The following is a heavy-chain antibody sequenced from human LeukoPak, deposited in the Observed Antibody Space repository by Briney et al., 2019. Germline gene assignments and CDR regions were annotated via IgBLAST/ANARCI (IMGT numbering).Heavy chain of an antibody. J-gene: IGHJ4*02. CDR1: GGSISSYY. D-gene: IGHD3-9*01. CDR3: ARVDSFDVFFDY. CDR2: IYYSGST. V-gene: IGHV4-59*01. Sequence: SETLSLTCSVSGGSISSYYWSWIRQPPGKGLEWIGYIYYSGSTNYNPSLKSRVTISVGTSKNQFSLKLNSVTAADTAVYYCARVDSFDVFFDYWGQGTLVTVSS.